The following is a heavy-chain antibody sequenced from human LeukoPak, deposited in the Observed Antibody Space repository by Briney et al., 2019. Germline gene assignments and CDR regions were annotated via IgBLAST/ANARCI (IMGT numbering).Heavy chain of an antibody. V-gene: IGHV1-2*02. D-gene: IGHD6-13*01. Sequence: GASVKVSCKASGYTFTGYYMHWVRQAPGQGLEWMGWINPNSGGTNYAQKFQGRVTMTRDTSISTAYMELSRLRSDDTAVYYRARDSRIAAAGTGRYWGQGTLVTVSS. CDR1: GYTFTGYY. J-gene: IGHJ4*02. CDR2: INPNSGGT. CDR3: ARDSRIAAAGTGRY.